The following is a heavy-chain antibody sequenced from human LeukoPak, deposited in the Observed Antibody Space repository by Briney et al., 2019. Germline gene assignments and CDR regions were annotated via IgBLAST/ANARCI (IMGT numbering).Heavy chain of an antibody. Sequence: ASVKVSCKASGYTFTGYYMHWVRQAPGQGLEWMGWINPKSGGTNSAQKFQGRVTMTRDTSISTAYMELTRLRSVDMAMYYCARDQWNQELYYDSSGYYPDYWGQGTLVTVSS. D-gene: IGHD3-22*01. CDR3: ARDQWNQELYYDSSGYYPDY. J-gene: IGHJ4*02. CDR2: INPKSGGT. CDR1: GYTFTGYY. V-gene: IGHV1-2*02.